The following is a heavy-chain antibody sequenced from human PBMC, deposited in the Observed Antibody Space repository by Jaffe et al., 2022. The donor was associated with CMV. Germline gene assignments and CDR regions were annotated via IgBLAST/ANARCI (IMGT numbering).Heavy chain of an antibody. CDR3: ARLSNDDTDMTFDF. D-gene: IGHD5-18*01. CDR2: IYPGDSDS. V-gene: IGHV5-51*01. CDR1: GYIFTNYW. Sequence: EVQLVQSGAEVKKPGQSLKISCKASGYIFTNYWIAWVRQMPGKGLEWMGIIYPGDSDSRNSPSFQGQVTISADKSINTAYLQWSSLKASDTARYYCARLSNDDTDMTFDFWGQGTPVTVSS. J-gene: IGHJ4*02.